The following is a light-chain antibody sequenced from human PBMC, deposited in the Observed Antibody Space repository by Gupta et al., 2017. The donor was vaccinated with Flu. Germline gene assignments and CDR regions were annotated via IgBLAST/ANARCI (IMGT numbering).Light chain of an antibody. J-gene: IGLJ3*02. CDR1: VGSEAH. V-gene: IGLV3-25*03. CDR3: QAADSRYRWV. CDR2: RDI. Sequence: GKTAKISCSGDVGSEAHAYWYPPKPGQALVLILQRDIRRSAGIPGRFSGSTSATKVTLIINDVEAEDEADYYCQAADSRYRWVFGGGTKLTVL.